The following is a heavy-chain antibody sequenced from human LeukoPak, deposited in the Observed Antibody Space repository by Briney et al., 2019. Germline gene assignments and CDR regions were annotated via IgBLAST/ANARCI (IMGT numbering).Heavy chain of an antibody. V-gene: IGHV4-59*01. CDR1: GGSISNYF. D-gene: IGHD6-19*01. CDR2: VYYTGST. Sequence: PSETLSLTCTVSGGSISNYFWSWIRQPPGKALEWIGYVYYTGSTNYNPSLKSRVTISVDTSKNQFSLKLSSVTAADTAVYYCARGGVAGTSCWFDPWGQGTLVTVSS. J-gene: IGHJ5*02. CDR3: ARGGVAGTSCWFDP.